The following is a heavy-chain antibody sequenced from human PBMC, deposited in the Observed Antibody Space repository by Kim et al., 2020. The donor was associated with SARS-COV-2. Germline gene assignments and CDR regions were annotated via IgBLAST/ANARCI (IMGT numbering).Heavy chain of an antibody. CDR3: ARDIPVLGDKDAFVI. CDR1: GFTFSSYG. V-gene: IGHV3-33*01. CDR2: IWYDGSNK. D-gene: IGHD3-16*01. J-gene: IGHJ3*02. Sequence: GGSLRLSCAASGFTFSSYGMHWVRQAPGKGLEWVAVIWYDGSNKYYADSVKGRFTISRDNSKNTLYLQMNSLRAEDTAVYYCARDIPVLGDKDAFVIWGQGTRVTVSS.